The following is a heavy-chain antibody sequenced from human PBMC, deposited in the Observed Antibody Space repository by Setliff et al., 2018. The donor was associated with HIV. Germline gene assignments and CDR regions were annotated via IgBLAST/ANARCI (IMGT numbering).Heavy chain of an antibody. CDR3: AKDMEYDTSVYYHWYFDL. CDR1: GISFSSSA. CDR2: IRYDGSNK. V-gene: IGHV3-30*02. J-gene: IGHJ2*01. D-gene: IGHD3-22*01. Sequence: GGSLRLSCTASGISFSSSAISWVRQAPGKGLEWVAFIRYDGSNKYYADSVKGRFTISRDNSKNTLHLQMNSLRAEDTALYYCAKDMEYDTSVYYHWYFDLWGRGALVTVSS.